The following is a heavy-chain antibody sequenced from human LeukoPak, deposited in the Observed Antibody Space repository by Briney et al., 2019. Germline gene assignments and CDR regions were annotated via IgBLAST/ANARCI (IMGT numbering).Heavy chain of an antibody. Sequence: KPSETLSLTCTVSGGSLNSYYWSWIRQPPGKGLGWIGYISYSGSTNYNPSLKSRVTISVDTSKNQFSLKLSSVTAADTAIYYCARLYSSSLGRVFDYWGQGTLVTVSS. D-gene: IGHD6-13*01. V-gene: IGHV4-59*01. CDR1: GGSLNSYY. CDR2: ISYSGST. CDR3: ARLYSSSLGRVFDY. J-gene: IGHJ4*02.